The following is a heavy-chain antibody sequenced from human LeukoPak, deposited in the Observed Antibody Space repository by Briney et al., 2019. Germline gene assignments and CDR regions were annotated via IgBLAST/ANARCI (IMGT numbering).Heavy chain of an antibody. CDR1: GYTFISYY. V-gene: IGHV1-46*01. CDR3: ARDAGYGSGSSLALH. J-gene: IGHJ4*02. CDR2: INPSGGST. Sequence: ASVKVSCKASGYTFISYYMHWVRQAPGQGLEWMGIINPSGGSTSYAQKFQGRVTMTRDTSTSTVYMELSSLRSEDTAVYYCARDAGYGSGSSLALHWGQGTLVTVSS. D-gene: IGHD3-10*01.